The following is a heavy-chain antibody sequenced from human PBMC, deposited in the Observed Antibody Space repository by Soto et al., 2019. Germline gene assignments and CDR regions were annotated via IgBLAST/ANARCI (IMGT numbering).Heavy chain of an antibody. CDR2: IIPIFGTA. Sequence: SVKVSCKTSGGTFSSYAISWVRQAPGQGLEWMGGIIPIFGTANYAQKFQGRVTITADESTSTAYMELSSLRSEDTAVYYCSMVRGATFQHWGQGTLVTVSS. V-gene: IGHV1-69*13. CDR3: SMVRGATFQH. D-gene: IGHD3-10*01. J-gene: IGHJ1*01. CDR1: GGTFSSYA.